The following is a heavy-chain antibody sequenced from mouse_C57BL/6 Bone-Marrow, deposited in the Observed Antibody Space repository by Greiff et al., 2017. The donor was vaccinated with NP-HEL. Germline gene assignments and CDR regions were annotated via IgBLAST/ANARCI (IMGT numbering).Heavy chain of an antibody. Sequence: VHVKQSVAELVRPGASVKLSCTASGFNINNTYMPWVQQRPEQGLEWIGRIDPATGNTKYAPKFQGKATITADTSSNTAYLQLSSLTSEDTAIYYCARHYGSSYEVDYWGQGTSVTVSS. CDR2: IDPATGNT. D-gene: IGHD1-1*01. J-gene: IGHJ4*01. CDR1: GFNINNTY. CDR3: ARHYGSSYEVDY. V-gene: IGHV14-3*01.